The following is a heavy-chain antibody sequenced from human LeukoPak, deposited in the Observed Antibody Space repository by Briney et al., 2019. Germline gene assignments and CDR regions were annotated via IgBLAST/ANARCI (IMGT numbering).Heavy chain of an antibody. D-gene: IGHD3-16*01. J-gene: IGHJ4*02. CDR1: GFTFSSYE. V-gene: IGHV3-48*03. Sequence: GGSLRLSCAASGFTFSSYEMSWVRQAPGKGLERVSYISTSGRTIYYADSVKGRFTISRDNAKNSLYLQMNSLRAEDTAVYYCAKEATWGYDPFDYWGQGTLVTVSS. CDR2: ISTSGRTI. CDR3: AKEATWGYDPFDY.